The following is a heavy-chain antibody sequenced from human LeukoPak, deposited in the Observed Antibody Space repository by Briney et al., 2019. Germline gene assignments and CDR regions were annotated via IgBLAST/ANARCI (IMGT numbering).Heavy chain of an antibody. Sequence: GGSLRLSCAASGSTFSSYWMHWVRQAPGKGLVWVSRINSDGSSTSYADSVKGRFTISRDNAKNTLYLQMNSLRAEDTAVYYCARSLLSGGAKRDWGQGTLVTVSS. CDR1: GSTFSSYW. J-gene: IGHJ4*02. CDR3: ARSLLSGGAKRD. CDR2: INSDGSST. V-gene: IGHV3-74*01. D-gene: IGHD1-26*01.